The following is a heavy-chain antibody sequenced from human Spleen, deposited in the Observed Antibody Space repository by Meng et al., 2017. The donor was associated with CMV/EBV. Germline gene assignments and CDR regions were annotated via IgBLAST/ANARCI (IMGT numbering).Heavy chain of an antibody. CDR3: ARDSGSGYHYYNYYGMDV. Sequence: LSLTCAASGFTFSSYAMHWVRQAPGRGLAWVAVISYDGNNKYYADSVKGRFTISRDNSKNTLYLQMNSLRAEDTAVYYCARDSGSGYHYYNYYGMDVWGQGTTVTVSS. CDR1: GFTFSSYA. D-gene: IGHD3-3*01. V-gene: IGHV3-30*04. CDR2: ISYDGNNK. J-gene: IGHJ6*02.